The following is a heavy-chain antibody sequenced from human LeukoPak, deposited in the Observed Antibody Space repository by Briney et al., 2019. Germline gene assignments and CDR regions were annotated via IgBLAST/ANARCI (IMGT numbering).Heavy chain of an antibody. CDR2: INPSGGST. Sequence: GASVKVSCKASGYTFTSYYMHWVRQAPGQGLEWTGIINPSGGSTSYAQKFQGRVTMTRDMSTSTVYMELSSLRSEDTAVYYCARDHLNYYDSSGYPLAGYYFDYWGQGTLVTVSS. J-gene: IGHJ4*02. V-gene: IGHV1-46*01. CDR3: ARDHLNYYDSSGYPLAGYYFDY. CDR1: GYTFTSYY. D-gene: IGHD3-22*01.